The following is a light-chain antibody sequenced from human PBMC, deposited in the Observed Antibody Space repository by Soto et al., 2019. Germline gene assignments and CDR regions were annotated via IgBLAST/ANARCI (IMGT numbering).Light chain of an antibody. CDR3: QQYGTPLFT. J-gene: IGKJ3*01. CDR1: QSVTNNF. V-gene: IGKV3-20*01. CDR2: GAS. Sequence: IVLTQSPGTLSLSPGERATLSCGASQSVTNNFLAWYQQKPGQAPRLLIYGASSRATGVPDRFSGSGSGTDLTLTISRLEPGDFAVYYCQQYGTPLFTFGPGTKVHIK.